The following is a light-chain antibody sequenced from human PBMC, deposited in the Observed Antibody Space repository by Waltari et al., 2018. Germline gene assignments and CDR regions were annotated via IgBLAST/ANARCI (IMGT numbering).Light chain of an antibody. J-gene: IGLJ3*02. CDR1: SGHSTNV. CDR3: QTGGHGTWV. CDR2: VNSDGSH. V-gene: IGLV4-69*01. Sequence: QLVLTQSPSASASLGASVKLTCTLSSGHSTNVIAWLQKRPEKGPRFVMKVNSDGSHSTGDEIPDRFSGCSSGAERYLTISSIQSEDEADYYCQTGGHGTWVFGGGTKLTVL.